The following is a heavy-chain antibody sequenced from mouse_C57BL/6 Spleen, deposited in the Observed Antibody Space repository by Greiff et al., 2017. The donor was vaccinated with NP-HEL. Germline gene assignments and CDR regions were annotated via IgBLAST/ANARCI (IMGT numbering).Heavy chain of an antibody. CDR3: ARMGYYGSSYVGFDY. CDR2: IHPNSGST. CDR1: GYTFTSYW. Sequence: QVQLQQPGAELVKPGASVKLSCKASGYTFTSYWMHWVKQRPGQGLEWIGMIHPNSGSTNYNEKFKSKATLTVDKSSSTAYMQLSSLTSEDSAVYDCARMGYYGSSYVGFDYWGQGTTLTVSS. V-gene: IGHV1-64*01. D-gene: IGHD1-1*01. J-gene: IGHJ2*01.